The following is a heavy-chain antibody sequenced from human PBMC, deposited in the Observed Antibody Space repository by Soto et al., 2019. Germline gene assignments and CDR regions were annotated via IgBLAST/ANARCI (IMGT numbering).Heavy chain of an antibody. CDR2: IIPIFGTA. J-gene: IGHJ6*02. CDR1: GGTFSSYA. CDR3: ARDTPPYYDILTGSPPRGV. D-gene: IGHD3-9*01. V-gene: IGHV1-69*13. Sequence: SVKVSCKASGGTFSSYAISWVRQAPGQGLEWMGGIIPIFGTANYAQKFQGRVTITADESTSTAYMELSSLRSEDTAVYYCARDTPPYYDILTGSPPRGVWGQGTTVTVSS.